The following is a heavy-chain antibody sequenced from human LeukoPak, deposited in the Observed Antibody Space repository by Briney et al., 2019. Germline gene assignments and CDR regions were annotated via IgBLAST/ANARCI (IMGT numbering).Heavy chain of an antibody. CDR3: AKGIAAAGTRFLGYYYYMDV. CDR1: GFTFSSYA. Sequence: PGGSLRLSCAASGFTFSSYAMSWVRQAPGKGLEWVSGISASGGSTYYADSVKGRFTISRDNSKNTLYLQMNSLRAEDTAVYYCAKGIAAAGTRFLGYYYYMDVWGKGTTVTVSS. V-gene: IGHV3-23*01. D-gene: IGHD6-13*01. J-gene: IGHJ6*03. CDR2: ISASGGST.